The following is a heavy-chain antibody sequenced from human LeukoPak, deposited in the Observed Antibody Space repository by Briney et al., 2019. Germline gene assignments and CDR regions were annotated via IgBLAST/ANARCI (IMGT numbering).Heavy chain of an antibody. V-gene: IGHV1-69*04. Sequence: SVKVSCKASGGTFSSYAISWVRQAPGQGLEWMGRIIPILGIANYAQKFQGRVTITADKSTSTAYMELSSLRSEDTAVYYCARDSPQCSSTSCYADYYYGMDVWGQGTTVTVSS. CDR1: GGTFSSYA. CDR2: IIPILGIA. J-gene: IGHJ6*02. CDR3: ARDSPQCSSTSCYADYYYGMDV. D-gene: IGHD2-2*01.